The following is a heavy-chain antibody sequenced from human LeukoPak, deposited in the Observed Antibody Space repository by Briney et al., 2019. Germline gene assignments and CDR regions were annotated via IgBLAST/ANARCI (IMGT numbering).Heavy chain of an antibody. CDR3: ARLAAAGSAFDI. D-gene: IGHD6-13*01. V-gene: IGHV3-7*01. J-gene: IGHJ3*02. CDR1: GFTFSSYW. Sequence: GGSLRLSCAASGFTFSSYWMSWVRQAPGKGLEWVANIKQDGSQKYYVDSVKGRFSISRDNAKNSLYLQMNSLRAEDTAVYYCARLAAAGSAFDIWGQGTMVTVSS. CDR2: IKQDGSQK.